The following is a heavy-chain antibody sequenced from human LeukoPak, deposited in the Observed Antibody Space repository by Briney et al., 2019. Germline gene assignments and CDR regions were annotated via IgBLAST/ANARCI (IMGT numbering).Heavy chain of an antibody. CDR3: ARSSGESDY. D-gene: IGHD3-10*01. Sequence: QPGGSLRLSCQASGFAFSTHAMSWVRQAAGKGLEWVSAISAGDNSTYYADSVKGRFSISRDNSKNTLYLNINSLRVDDTAVYYCARSSGESDYWGQGTRVTVSA. CDR2: ISAGDNST. V-gene: IGHV3-23*01. CDR1: GFAFSTHA. J-gene: IGHJ4*02.